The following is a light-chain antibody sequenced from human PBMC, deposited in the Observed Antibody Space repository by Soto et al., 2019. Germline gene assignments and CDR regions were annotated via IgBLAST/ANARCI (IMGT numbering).Light chain of an antibody. Sequence: EVVMTKSPATLSVSPGERATLSCRASQSVSSNLAWYQQKPGQAPRLLIYGASTRATGIPARFSGSGSGTEFTLTISSLQSEDFAVYYCQQYNNWPRWTFGQGTKVDIK. CDR3: QQYNNWPRWT. CDR1: QSVSSN. J-gene: IGKJ1*01. CDR2: GAS. V-gene: IGKV3-15*01.